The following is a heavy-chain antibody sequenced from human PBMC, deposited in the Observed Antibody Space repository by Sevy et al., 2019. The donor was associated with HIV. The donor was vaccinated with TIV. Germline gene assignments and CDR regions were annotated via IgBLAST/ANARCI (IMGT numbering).Heavy chain of an antibody. V-gene: IGHV3-30*02. J-gene: IGHJ4*02. CDR3: AKDAGYYYDSSGYWFDY. D-gene: IGHD3-22*01. CDR1: GFTFSSYG. CDR2: IRYDGSNK. Sequence: GGSLRLSCAASGFTFSSYGMHWVRQAPGKGLEWVAFIRYDGSNKYYADSVKGRFTISRDNSKNTLYLQMNSLRAEDTAVYYCAKDAGYYYDSSGYWFDYWDQGTLVTVSS.